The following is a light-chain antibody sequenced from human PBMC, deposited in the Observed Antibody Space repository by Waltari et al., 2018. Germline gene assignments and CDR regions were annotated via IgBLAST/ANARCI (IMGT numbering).Light chain of an antibody. V-gene: IGLV3-21*03. J-gene: IGLJ2*01. CDR3: QVWDSRSDHVV. CDR2: GEG. Sequence: SYVLTQPPSVSVAPGKTASLSCGGDDVGTKSVHWYQQRPGKAPVLVVYGEGDRPSGIPGRFSGAKSGNTATLTISRVGAGDEADYYCQVWDSRSDHVVFGGGTKLIVL. CDR1: DVGTKS.